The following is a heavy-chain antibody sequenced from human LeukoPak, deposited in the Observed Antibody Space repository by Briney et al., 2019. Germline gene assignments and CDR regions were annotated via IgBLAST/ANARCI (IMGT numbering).Heavy chain of an antibody. D-gene: IGHD6-19*01. Sequence: GGSLRLSCAASGFNFIAYDMHWVRQVIGKGLEWVSAIGIRGDTHYSGSVKGRFTISRENAESSLYLQMNSLRAEDTAVYYCARGGIQVSGIDEFDYWGQGTLVTVSS. V-gene: IGHV3-13*01. CDR3: ARGGIQVSGIDEFDY. J-gene: IGHJ4*02. CDR1: GFNFIAYD. CDR2: IGIRGDT.